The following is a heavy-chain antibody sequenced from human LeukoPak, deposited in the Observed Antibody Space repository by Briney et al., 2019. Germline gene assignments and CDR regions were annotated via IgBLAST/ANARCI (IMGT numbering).Heavy chain of an antibody. J-gene: IGHJ3*02. D-gene: IGHD6-6*01. V-gene: IGHV4-59*01. CDR3: ARTDLGSSFDDAFDI. CDR1: GGSISNYY. CDR2: IYYSGST. Sequence: SETLSLTCTVSGGSISNYYWSWIRQPPGKGLEWIGYIYYSGSTNYNPSLKSRVTISVDTSKNQFSLKLSSVTAADTAVYYCARTDLGSSFDDAFDIWGQGTMVTVSS.